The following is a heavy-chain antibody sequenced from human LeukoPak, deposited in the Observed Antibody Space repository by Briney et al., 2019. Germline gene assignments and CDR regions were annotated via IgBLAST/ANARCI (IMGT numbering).Heavy chain of an antibody. CDR3: ARGDQPQYMDV. Sequence: SETLSLTCAVYGGSFSGYYWSWIRQTPGKGLEWIGEINHSGSTNYNPSLKSRVTISVDTSKNQFSLKLSSVTAADTAVYYCARGDQPQYMDVWGKGTTVTVSS. CDR1: GGSFSGYY. CDR2: INHSGST. D-gene: IGHD2-2*01. J-gene: IGHJ6*03. V-gene: IGHV4-34*01.